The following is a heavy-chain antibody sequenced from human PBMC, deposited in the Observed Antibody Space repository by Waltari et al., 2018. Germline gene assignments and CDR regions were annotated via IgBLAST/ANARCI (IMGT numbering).Heavy chain of an antibody. CDR1: GFPRNTHG. J-gene: IGHJ6*02. CDR3: ARELGWLQGGVYFRAMDI. Sequence: QGQLVESGGGVVQPGGSLRLSCTASGFPRNTHGMPWVRQAPGRGLEWVAAIWYDGTNKNHANSVRGRFAISRDNSRNTLFLQMDNLRPEDTAVYYCARELGWLQGGVYFRAMDIWGQGTRVTVSS. D-gene: IGHD5-12*01. V-gene: IGHV3-33*01. CDR2: IWYDGTNK.